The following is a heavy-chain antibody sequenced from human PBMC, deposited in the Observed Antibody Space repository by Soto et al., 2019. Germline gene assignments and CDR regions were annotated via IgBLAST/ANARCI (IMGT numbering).Heavy chain of an antibody. CDR2: IRSDGDTT. Sequence: EVQVLESGGGLLQPGGSLRLSCAASGFTFSSYGMNWVRQAPGTGLEWVSGIRSDGDTTYNADSVKGRFTVSRDTSKNTVDLQMNSLRAEDTAVYYCAKGKGVGATPDGANCWGQGTLVTVSS. CDR3: AKGKGVGATPDGANC. V-gene: IGHV3-23*01. CDR1: GFTFSSYG. J-gene: IGHJ4*02. D-gene: IGHD1-26*01.